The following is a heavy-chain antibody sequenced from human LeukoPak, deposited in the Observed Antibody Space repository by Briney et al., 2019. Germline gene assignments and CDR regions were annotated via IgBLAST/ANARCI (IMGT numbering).Heavy chain of an antibody. D-gene: IGHD4-17*01. Sequence: SETLSLTCTVSGGSISSYYWSWIRQPPGKGLEWIGYIYYSGSTYYNPSLKSRVTISVDTSKNQFSLKLSSVTAADTAVYYCARGLAATTVTTFDKRYYFDYWGQGTLVTVSS. V-gene: IGHV4-59*06. CDR1: GGSISSYY. CDR3: ARGLAATTVTTFDKRYYFDY. CDR2: IYYSGST. J-gene: IGHJ4*02.